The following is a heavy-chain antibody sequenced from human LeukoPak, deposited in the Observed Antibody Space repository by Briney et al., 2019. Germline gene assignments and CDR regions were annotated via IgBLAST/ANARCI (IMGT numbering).Heavy chain of an antibody. CDR1: GYTFTSYA. V-gene: IGHV7-4-1*02. J-gene: IGHJ5*02. CDR3: ARDQVVVTAITKLFDP. Sequence: GASVKVSCKASGYTFTSYAMNWVRQAPGQGLEWMGWINTNTGNPTYAQGFTGRFVFSLDTSVSTAYLQISSLKAEDTAVYYCARDQVVVTAITKLFDPWGQGTLVTVSS. CDR2: INTNTGNP. D-gene: IGHD2-21*02.